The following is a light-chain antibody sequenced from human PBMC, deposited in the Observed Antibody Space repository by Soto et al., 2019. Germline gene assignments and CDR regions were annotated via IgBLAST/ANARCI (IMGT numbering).Light chain of an antibody. CDR2: KGS. CDR1: QNLVHSNGNTY. Sequence: IVMTQTPLSSPVTLGQPASFSCKSSQNLVHSNGNTYLSRVQQRPGQPPRLLIYKGSNRFSGVQDRFSGRGAGTDFTLKISSLDAEDVRVYYCMQATHIPRTFGQGSKLEIE. V-gene: IGKV2-24*01. CDR3: MQATHIPRT. J-gene: IGKJ2*02.